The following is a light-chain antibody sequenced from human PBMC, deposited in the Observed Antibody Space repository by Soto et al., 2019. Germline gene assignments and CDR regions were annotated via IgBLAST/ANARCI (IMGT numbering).Light chain of an antibody. Sequence: LTQPPSASGSPGQSVTISCTGTSSDVGGYNYVSWYQQHPGKVPKLMIYEVSKRPSGVPDRFSGSKSGNTASLTVSGLQAEDEADYYCSSYAGSNTDYVFGTGTKVTVL. J-gene: IGLJ1*01. CDR1: SSDVGGYNY. CDR3: SSYAGSNTDYV. V-gene: IGLV2-8*01. CDR2: EVS.